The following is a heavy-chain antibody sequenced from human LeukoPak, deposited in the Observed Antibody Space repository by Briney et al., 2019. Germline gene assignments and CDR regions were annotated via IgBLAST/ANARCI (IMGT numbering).Heavy chain of an antibody. Sequence: SETLSLTCTVSGGSISSYYWSWIRQPAGKGLEGSGRIYTSGSTNYNPSLKSRVTMSVDTSKNQFSLKLSSVTAADTAVYYCARGIAARPEYFQHWGQGTLVTVSS. D-gene: IGHD6-6*01. V-gene: IGHV4-4*07. CDR2: IYTSGST. J-gene: IGHJ1*01. CDR1: GGSISSYY. CDR3: ARGIAARPEYFQH.